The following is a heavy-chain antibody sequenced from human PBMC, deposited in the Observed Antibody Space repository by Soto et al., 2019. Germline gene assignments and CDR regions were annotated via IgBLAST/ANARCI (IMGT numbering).Heavy chain of an antibody. J-gene: IGHJ5*02. D-gene: IGHD2-15*01. CDR2: ISGYNGYI. Sequence: QAQMVQSGAEVKKPGASVKVSCRTSGYTFTTYGVSWVREAPGQGLEWMGWISGYNGYITYAERLQCRLTMTTDTSTSTAYMELRNLRPEDTAVYFCARDVGLPTLCITPSCYLAAWGQRTPVTVPS. V-gene: IGHV1-18*01. CDR1: GYTFTTYG. CDR3: ARDVGLPTLCITPSCYLAA.